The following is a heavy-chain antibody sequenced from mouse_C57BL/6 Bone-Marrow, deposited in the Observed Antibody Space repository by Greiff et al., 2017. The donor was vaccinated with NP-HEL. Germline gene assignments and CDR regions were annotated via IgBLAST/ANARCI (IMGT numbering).Heavy chain of an antibody. Sequence: EVMLVESGGDLVKPGGSLKLSCAASGFTFSSYGMSWVRQTPDKRLEWVATISSGGSYIYYPDSVKGRFTISRDNAKNTLYLQMSSLKSEDTAMYYCASPYDYDVAWFAYWGQGTLVTVSA. D-gene: IGHD2-4*01. J-gene: IGHJ3*01. V-gene: IGHV5-6*02. CDR2: ISSGGSYI. CDR1: GFTFSSYG. CDR3: ASPYDYDVAWFAY.